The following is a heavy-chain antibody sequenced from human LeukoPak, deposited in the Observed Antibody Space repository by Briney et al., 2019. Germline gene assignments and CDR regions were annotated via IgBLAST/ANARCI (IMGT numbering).Heavy chain of an antibody. V-gene: IGHV4-30-4*08. CDR3: ARAKKEYCSSTGCYKYDY. J-gene: IGHJ4*02. CDR1: GGSISSGDYY. D-gene: IGHD2-2*02. CDR2: IYYSGST. Sequence: SQTLSLTCTVSGGSISSGDYYWSWIRQPPGKGLEWIGYIYYSGSTYYNPSLKSRVTISVDTSKNQFSLKLSSVTAADTAVYYCARAKKEYCSSTGCYKYDYWGQGTLVTVSS.